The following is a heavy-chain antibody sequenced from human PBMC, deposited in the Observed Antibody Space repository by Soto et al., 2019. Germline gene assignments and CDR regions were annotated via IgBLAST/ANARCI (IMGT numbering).Heavy chain of an antibody. Sequence: GGSLRLSCAASGFTFSSYAMSWVRQAPGKGLEWVSAISGSGGSTYYADSVKGRFTISRDNSKNTLYLQMNSLRAEDTAVYYCAQLRFLEWLSPHFYYYGMDVWGQGTTVTVSS. V-gene: IGHV3-23*01. CDR3: AQLRFLEWLSPHFYYYGMDV. CDR2: ISGSGGST. CDR1: GFTFSSYA. J-gene: IGHJ6*02. D-gene: IGHD3-3*01.